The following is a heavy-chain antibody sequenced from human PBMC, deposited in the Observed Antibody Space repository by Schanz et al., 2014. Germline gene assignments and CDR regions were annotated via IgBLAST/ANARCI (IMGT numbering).Heavy chain of an antibody. CDR2: ISVYHGHT. CDR1: GYTFNNHG. V-gene: IGHV1-18*01. D-gene: IGHD3-10*01. J-gene: IGHJ6*02. Sequence: QVQLVQSGGEVKKPGASATVSCKASGYTFNNHGISWVRQAPGQGLEWMGWISVYHGHTNYAEKVHGGVTMTTDTSTSTAYMELRSLISDDTAVYYCVRDAGWAFGDYHDMDVWGQGTSVTGSS. CDR3: VRDAGWAFGDYHDMDV.